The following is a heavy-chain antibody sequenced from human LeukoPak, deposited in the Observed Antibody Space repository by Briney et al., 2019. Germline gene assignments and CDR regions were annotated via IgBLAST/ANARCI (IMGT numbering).Heavy chain of an antibody. CDR3: TATMVRGVNSFYYFDY. V-gene: IGHV3-15*01. D-gene: IGHD3-10*01. J-gene: IGHJ4*02. CDR1: GFSFSNAW. Sequence: RGSRRLSCAVSGFSFSNAWMSWVRPAQGKGLEWVGRIKTKTDGGTTDYAAPVKGRFTISRDDSKNTLYLQMNSLKTEDTAVYYCTATMVRGVNSFYYFDYWGQGTLVTVSS. CDR2: IKTKTDGGTT.